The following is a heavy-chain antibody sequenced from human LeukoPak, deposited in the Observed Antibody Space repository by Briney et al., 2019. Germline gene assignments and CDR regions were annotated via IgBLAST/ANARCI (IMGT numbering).Heavy chain of an antibody. CDR3: ARHRGPSLHSSGYFDY. D-gene: IGHD3-22*01. CDR2: MSHDGTNK. CDR1: GFPFSGYA. J-gene: IGHJ4*02. Sequence: GGSLRLSCAASGFPFSGYAMHWVRQAPGKGLERVAVMSHDGTNKYYADSVKGRFTISRDNSKNTLYLQMDSLRTEDTAVYYCARHRGPSLHSSGYFDYWGQGTLVTVSS. V-gene: IGHV3-30-3*01.